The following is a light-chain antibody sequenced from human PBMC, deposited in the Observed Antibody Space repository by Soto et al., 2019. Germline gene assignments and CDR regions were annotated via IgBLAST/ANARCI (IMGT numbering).Light chain of an antibody. J-gene: IGKJ2*02. Sequence: DIQMTQSPSTLSASVGDRVTITCRASQSISSWLAWYQQKPGKAPKLLIYDASSLESGVPSRFSGSGSGTEFTLTISSLQPDDFATYYCQQYNSRCTFGQGTKLEIK. CDR3: QQYNSRCT. CDR2: DAS. CDR1: QSISSW. V-gene: IGKV1-5*01.